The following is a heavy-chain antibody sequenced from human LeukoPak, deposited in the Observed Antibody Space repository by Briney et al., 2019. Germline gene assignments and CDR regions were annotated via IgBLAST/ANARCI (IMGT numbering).Heavy chain of an antibody. V-gene: IGHV4-39*01. J-gene: IGHJ4*02. D-gene: IGHD6-13*01. Sequence: SETLSLTCTVSGGSISSSSYYWGWIRQPPGKGLEWIGSIYYSGSTYYNPSLKSRVTISVDTSKNQFSLKLSSVTAADTAVYYCARHRGTASPYFDYWGQGTLVTVSS. CDR2: IYYSGST. CDR1: GGSISSSSYY. CDR3: ARHRGTASPYFDY.